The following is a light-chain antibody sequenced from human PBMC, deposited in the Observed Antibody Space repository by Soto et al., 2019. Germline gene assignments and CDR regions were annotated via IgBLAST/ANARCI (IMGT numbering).Light chain of an antibody. V-gene: IGKV1-33*01. J-gene: IGKJ4*01. CDR2: GAS. CDR1: QDIRKN. Sequence: DIQMTQSPSSLSASVGDRVTITCQASQDIRKNLNWYQQKPGKAPKLLIYGASNLETGVPSRFSGSGSGTDFTLSISSLEPEDFAVYYCQQRSDWPLTFGGGTKVEIK. CDR3: QQRSDWPLT.